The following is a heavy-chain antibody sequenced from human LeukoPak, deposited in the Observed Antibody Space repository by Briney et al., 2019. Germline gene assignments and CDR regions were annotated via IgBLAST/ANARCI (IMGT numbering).Heavy chain of an antibody. CDR1: GYTFTSYG. J-gene: IGHJ6*04. CDR3: ASATLRCSGGGCYEMDV. CDR2: IIPIFRTA. Sequence: SVKVSCKASGYTFTSYGISWVRQAPGQGLEWMGGIIPIFRTANYAQKFQGRLTITADKSTSTAYMELSSLRSDDTAVYYCASATLRCSGGGCYEMDVWGKGTTVTVSS. D-gene: IGHD2-15*01. V-gene: IGHV1-69*06.